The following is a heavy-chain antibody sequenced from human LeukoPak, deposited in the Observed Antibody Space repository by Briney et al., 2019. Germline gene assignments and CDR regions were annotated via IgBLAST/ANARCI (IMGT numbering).Heavy chain of an antibody. V-gene: IGHV1-8*02. J-gene: IGHJ4*02. Sequence: ASVKVSCKASGYTFTGYYMHWVRQAPGQGLEWMGWMNPNSGNTGYAQKFQGRVTMTRNTSISTAYMELSSLRSEDTAVYYCARAVDTAMVGGYYFDYWGQGTLVTVSS. CDR3: ARAVDTAMVGGYYFDY. D-gene: IGHD5-18*01. CDR2: MNPNSGNT. CDR1: GYTFTGYY.